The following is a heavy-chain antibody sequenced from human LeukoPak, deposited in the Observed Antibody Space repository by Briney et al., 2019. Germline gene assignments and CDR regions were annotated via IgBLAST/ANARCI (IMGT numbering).Heavy chain of an antibody. J-gene: IGHJ5*02. Sequence: SSETLSLTCTVSGGSISSGSYYWSWIRQPAGKGLEWIGRIYTIGGTNYNPSLKSRVTISVDTSKNQFSLKLSSVTAADTAFYYCARGHDYYYSGRQSWFDPWGQGTLVTVSS. CDR2: IYTIGGT. CDR3: ARGHDYYYSGRQSWFDP. V-gene: IGHV4-61*02. CDR1: GGSISSGSYY. D-gene: IGHD3-10*01.